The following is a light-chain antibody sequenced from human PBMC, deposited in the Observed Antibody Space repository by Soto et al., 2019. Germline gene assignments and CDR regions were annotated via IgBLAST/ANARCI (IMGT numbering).Light chain of an antibody. Sequence: QSVLTQPASVSGSPGQSIAISCTGTSSDVGAYNCVSWYQQHPGKAPKLMIYDVSNRPSGVSNRFSGSKSGNTASLTISGLQAEDEADYYCSSYTSSGNYLFGTGTKVTV. V-gene: IGLV2-14*01. J-gene: IGLJ1*01. CDR3: SSYTSSGNYL. CDR2: DVS. CDR1: SSDVGAYNC.